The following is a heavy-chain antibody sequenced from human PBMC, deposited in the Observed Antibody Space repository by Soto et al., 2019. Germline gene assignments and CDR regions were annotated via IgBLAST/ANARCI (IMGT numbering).Heavy chain of an antibody. J-gene: IGHJ4*02. CDR1: GYTFSNYG. CDR3: ARDGYFDY. V-gene: IGHV1-18*01. Sequence: ASVKVSCKASGYTFSNYGIGWVRQAPGQGLEWMGWIGAHNGKIYYAQEVQGRVTMTTDTSTSTAYMELRSLTSDDTAVYYCARDGYFDYWGQGALVTVSS. CDR2: IGAHNGKI.